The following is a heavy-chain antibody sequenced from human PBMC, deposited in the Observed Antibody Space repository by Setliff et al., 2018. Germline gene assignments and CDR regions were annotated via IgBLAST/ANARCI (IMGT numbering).Heavy chain of an antibody. CDR2: INPSDGST. V-gene: IGHV1-46*01. CDR1: GYTFTTYY. J-gene: IGHJ4*02. Sequence: VKVSCKASGYTFTTYYMHWVRQAPGQGLEWMGVINPSDGSTTYAQKFQGRVKMTRDTSTNTVYMQLSSLRSEDTAVYYCARESTAKNFWGEYSDYWGQGTLVTVSS. D-gene: IGHD3-3*01. CDR3: ARESTAKNFWGEYSDY.